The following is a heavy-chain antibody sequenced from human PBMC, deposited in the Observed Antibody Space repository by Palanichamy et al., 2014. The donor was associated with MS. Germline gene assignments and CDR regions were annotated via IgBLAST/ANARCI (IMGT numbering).Heavy chain of an antibody. CDR1: GFTFDDHV. J-gene: IGHJ4*02. D-gene: IGHD6-19*01. CDR2: ISWNSGSI. V-gene: IGHV3-9*01. CDR3: AKDRGYSSGWFQSLDY. Sequence: EVQLVESGEGLVQPGGSLRLSCAASGFTFDDHVMHWVRQAPGKGLEWVSGISWNSGSIGYADSVKGQLTISRDNANNSLYLQMNSLRPEDTALYYCAKDRGYSSGWFQSLDYWGQGTLVTVSS.